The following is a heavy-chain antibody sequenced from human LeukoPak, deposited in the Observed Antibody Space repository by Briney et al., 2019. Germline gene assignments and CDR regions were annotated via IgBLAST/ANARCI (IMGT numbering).Heavy chain of an antibody. J-gene: IGHJ5*02. V-gene: IGHV1-69*05. CDR3: ARGRLPTSMRWFDP. Sequence: GSSVKVSCKVSGGTFSDYALSWVRQAPGQGLEWIGGSIPMFGTSNYAQKFQGRVTLTTDESTGTAYMELNSLTSADTAVYYCARGRLPTSMRWFDPWGQGTLVTVSS. D-gene: IGHD2/OR15-2a*01. CDR2: SIPMFGTS. CDR1: GGTFSDYA.